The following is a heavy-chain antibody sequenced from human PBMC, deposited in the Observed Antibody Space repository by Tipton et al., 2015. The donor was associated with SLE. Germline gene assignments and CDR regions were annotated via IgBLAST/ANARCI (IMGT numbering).Heavy chain of an antibody. J-gene: IGHJ4*02. CDR3: ARGGVGGYDYFDY. CDR1: GFTVSSEY. CDR2: IYPGGST. Sequence: SLRLSCAASGFTVSSEYMAWVRQAPGKGLEWVSLIYPGGSTYYADSVKDRFTISRDNSKNTLYLQMSSLRAEDTAMYYCARGGVGGYDYFDYWGQGTLVTVSS. D-gene: IGHD5-12*01. V-gene: IGHV3-66*01.